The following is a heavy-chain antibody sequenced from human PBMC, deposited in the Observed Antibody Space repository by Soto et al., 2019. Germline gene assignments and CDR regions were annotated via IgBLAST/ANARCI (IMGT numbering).Heavy chain of an antibody. CDR2: INPSGGST. CDR3: ARALEGYGDYGFDY. J-gene: IGHJ4*02. CDR1: GYTFTSYY. Sequence: ASLKVSCKASGYTFTSYYMPWVGPAPGQGLEWMGMINPSGGSTSYAQKFQGRVTMTRDTSTSKVYMELSSLRSEDTAVYYCARALEGYGDYGFDYGGQGTLVTVSS. V-gene: IGHV1-46*01. D-gene: IGHD4-17*01.